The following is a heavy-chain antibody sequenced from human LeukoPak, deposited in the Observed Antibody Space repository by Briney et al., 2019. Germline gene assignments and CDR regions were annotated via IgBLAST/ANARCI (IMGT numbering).Heavy chain of an antibody. J-gene: IGHJ2*01. D-gene: IGHD6-13*01. CDR2: INHSGST. V-gene: IGHV4-34*01. CDR1: GGSFSGYY. Sequence: SETLSLTCAVYGGSFSGYYWSWIRQPPGKGLEWIGEINHSGSTNYNPSLKSRVTISVDTSKNQFSLKLSSVTAADTAVYYCARLSSSWYRDGWYFDLWGRGTLVTVSS. CDR3: ARLSSSWYRDGWYFDL.